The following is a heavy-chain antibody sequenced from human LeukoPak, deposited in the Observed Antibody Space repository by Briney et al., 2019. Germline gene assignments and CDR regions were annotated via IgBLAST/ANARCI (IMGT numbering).Heavy chain of an antibody. V-gene: IGHV4-59*08. D-gene: IGHD1-26*01. J-gene: IGHJ4*02. CDR2: IYYSGST. Sequence: SETLSLTCTVSGGSISSYYWSWIRQPPGKGLEWIGYIYYSGSTNYNPSLKSRVTISVDTSKNQFSLKLSSVTAADTAVYYCARGGYLQVGAESNDYWGQGTLVTVSS. CDR1: GGSISSYY. CDR3: ARGGYLQVGAESNDY.